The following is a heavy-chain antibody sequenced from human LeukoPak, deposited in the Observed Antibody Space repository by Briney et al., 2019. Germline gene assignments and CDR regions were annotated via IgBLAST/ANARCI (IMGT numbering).Heavy chain of an antibody. D-gene: IGHD3-10*01. CDR2: IIPIYAQP. J-gene: IGHJ6*02. V-gene: IGHV1-69*13. CDR3: ARGSSYRGFGEYVYYYYGMDV. CDR1: GGTFIVDV. Sequence: SVKVSCKVSGGTFIVDVINWVRQAPGQGLEWMGGIIPIYAQPNDAQNFQGRLTISADDSTSTAYMELSSLRSDDTGVYYCARGSSYRGFGEYVYYYYGMDVWGQGTTVTVSS.